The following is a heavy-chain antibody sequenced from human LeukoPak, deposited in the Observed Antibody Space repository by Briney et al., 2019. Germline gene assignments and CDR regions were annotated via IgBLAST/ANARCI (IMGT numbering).Heavy chain of an antibody. Sequence: PGGSLRLSCAASGFTFSNAWMSWVRQAPGKGLEWVGRIKSKTDGGTTDYAAPVKGRFTISRDDSKNTLYLQMNSLKTEDTAVYYCTTVPAARRSYYYMDVWGKGTTVTVSS. CDR3: TTVPAARRSYYYMDV. CDR1: GFTFSNAW. D-gene: IGHD6-6*01. J-gene: IGHJ6*03. V-gene: IGHV3-15*01. CDR2: IKSKTDGGTT.